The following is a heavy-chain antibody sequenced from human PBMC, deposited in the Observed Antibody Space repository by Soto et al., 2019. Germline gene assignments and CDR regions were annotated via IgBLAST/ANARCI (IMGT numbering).Heavy chain of an antibody. Sequence: QVQLQESGPGLVKPSETLSLTCTVSGGSISSYYWSWIRQPPGKGLEWIGYIYYSGSTNYNPSLKSRVTISVDTSKNQFSLKLSSVTAADTAVYYCARAGREFTIFGVVIINGMDVWGQGTTVTVSS. D-gene: IGHD3-3*01. J-gene: IGHJ6*02. CDR2: IYYSGST. V-gene: IGHV4-59*01. CDR3: ARAGREFTIFGVVIINGMDV. CDR1: GGSISSYY.